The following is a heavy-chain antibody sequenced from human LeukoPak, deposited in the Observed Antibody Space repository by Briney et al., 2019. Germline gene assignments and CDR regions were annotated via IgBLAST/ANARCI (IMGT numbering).Heavy chain of an antibody. J-gene: IGHJ6*02. CDR2: IYTSGST. Sequence: SETLSLTCTVSGGSISSYYWSWIRQPPGKGLEWIGYIYTSGSTNYNPSLKSRVTISVDTSKNQFSLKLSSVTAADTAVYYCAREGGSGSYYPYYYYYYGMDVWGQGTTVTVSS. D-gene: IGHD3-10*01. V-gene: IGHV4-59*01. CDR1: GGSISSYY. CDR3: AREGGSGSYYPYYYYYYGMDV.